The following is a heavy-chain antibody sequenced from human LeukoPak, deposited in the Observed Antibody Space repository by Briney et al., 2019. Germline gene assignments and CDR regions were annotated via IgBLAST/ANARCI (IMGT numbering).Heavy chain of an antibody. CDR1: GFTFSSYA. D-gene: IGHD3-22*01. Sequence: PGGSLRLSCAASGFTFSSYAMHWVRQAPGKGLEWVADISYDGSNKYYADSVKGRFTISRDHAKNSLYLQMNSLRAEDTAVYYCARDEADSSTDDAFDIWGQGTMVTVSS. V-gene: IGHV3-30*04. J-gene: IGHJ3*02. CDR2: ISYDGSNK. CDR3: ARDEADSSTDDAFDI.